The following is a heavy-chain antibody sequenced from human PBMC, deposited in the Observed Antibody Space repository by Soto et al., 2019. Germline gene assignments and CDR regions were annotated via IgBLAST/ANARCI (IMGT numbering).Heavy chain of an antibody. Sequence: PGGSLRLSCAASGFTFSSYSMNWVRQAPGKGLEWVSYISSSSSTIYYADSVKGRFTISRDNAKNSLYLQMNSLRAEDTAVYYCARVTRDDAFDIWGQGTMVTVSS. CDR2: ISSSSSTI. J-gene: IGHJ3*02. CDR1: GFTFSSYS. V-gene: IGHV3-48*01. CDR3: ARVTRDDAFDI.